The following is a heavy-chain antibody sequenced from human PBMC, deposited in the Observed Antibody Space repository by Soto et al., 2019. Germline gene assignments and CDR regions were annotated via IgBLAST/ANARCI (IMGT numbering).Heavy chain of an antibody. D-gene: IGHD6-19*01. CDR3: ARDRARGWLQDDAFDI. V-gene: IGHV3-30-3*01. Sequence: VGSLRLSCAASGFTFSSYAMHWVRQAPGKGLEWVAVISYDGSNKYYADSVKGRFTISRDNSKNTLYLQMNSLRAEDTAVYYCARDRARGWLQDDAFDIWGQGTMVIVSS. CDR2: ISYDGSNK. J-gene: IGHJ3*02. CDR1: GFTFSSYA.